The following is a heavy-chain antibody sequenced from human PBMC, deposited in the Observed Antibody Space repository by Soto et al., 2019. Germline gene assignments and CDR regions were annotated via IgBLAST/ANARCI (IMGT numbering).Heavy chain of an antibody. CDR2: ISSTTNYI. Sequence: PGGSLRLSCAASGFTFTRYSMNWVRQAPGKGLEWVSSISSTTNYIYYGDSMKGRFTISRDNAKNSLYLEMNSLRAEDTAVYYCARESEDLTSNFDYWGQGPLFTVSS. CDR3: ARESEDLTSNFDY. CDR1: GFTFTRYS. V-gene: IGHV3-21*06. J-gene: IGHJ4*02.